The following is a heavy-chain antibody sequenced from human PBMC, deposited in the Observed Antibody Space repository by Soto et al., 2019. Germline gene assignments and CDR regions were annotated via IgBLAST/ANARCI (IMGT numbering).Heavy chain of an antibody. D-gene: IGHD2-15*01. V-gene: IGHV1-69*01. J-gene: IGHJ6*02. Sequence: QVQLVQSGAEVKKPGSSVKVSCKAPGGTFSSYAISWVRQAPGQGLEWMGGIIPIFGTANYAQKFQGRVTITADESTSTGYMELSSLRSEDTAVYYYARSQGGSSSLDIYYYYYYGMDVWGQETTVTVSS. CDR2: IIPIFGTA. CDR3: ARSQGGSSSLDIYYYYYYGMDV. CDR1: GGTFSSYA.